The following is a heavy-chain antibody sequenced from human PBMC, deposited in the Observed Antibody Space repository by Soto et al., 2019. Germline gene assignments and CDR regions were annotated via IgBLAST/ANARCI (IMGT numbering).Heavy chain of an antibody. Sequence: QVQLQESGPGLVKPSETLSLTCTVSGGSISSYYWSWIRQPPGKGLEWIGYIYYSGSTNYNPSLKSRVTISVDTSKNQFSLKLSSVTAADTAVYYCARGQELASNRFDPWGQGTLVTVSS. D-gene: IGHD1-7*01. V-gene: IGHV4-59*01. CDR3: ARGQELASNRFDP. CDR1: GGSISSYY. J-gene: IGHJ5*02. CDR2: IYYSGST.